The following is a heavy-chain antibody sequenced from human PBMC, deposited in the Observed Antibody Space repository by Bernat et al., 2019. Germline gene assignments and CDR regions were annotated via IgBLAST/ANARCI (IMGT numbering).Heavy chain of an antibody. D-gene: IGHD2-15*01. J-gene: IGHJ4*02. CDR2: ISSSSSYT. CDR1: GFTFSDYY. V-gene: IGHV3-11*05. CDR3: ARARGYCSGGSCYYDFDY. Sequence: QVQLVESGGGVVQPGRSLRLSCAGSGFTFSDYYMSWIRQAPGKGLEWVSYISSSSSYTNYADSVKGRFTISRDNAKNSLYLQMNSLRAEDTAVYYCARARGYCSGGSCYYDFDYWGQGTLVTVSS.